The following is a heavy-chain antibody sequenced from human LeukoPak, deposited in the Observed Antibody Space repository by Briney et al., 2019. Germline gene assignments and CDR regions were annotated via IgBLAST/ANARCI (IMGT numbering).Heavy chain of an antibody. V-gene: IGHV1-18*01. J-gene: IGHJ5*02. CDR2: ISGYNGKT. Sequence: ASVKVSCKASGYSFSSCSISWVRQAPGQGLEWMGWISGYNGKTNYAQKFQGRVTLTTDTSTSTAYMELRSPRSDDTAIYYCARGLNWNYDLGWVAPWGQGTLVAVSS. D-gene: IGHD1-7*01. CDR1: GYSFSSCS. CDR3: ARGLNWNYDLGWVAP.